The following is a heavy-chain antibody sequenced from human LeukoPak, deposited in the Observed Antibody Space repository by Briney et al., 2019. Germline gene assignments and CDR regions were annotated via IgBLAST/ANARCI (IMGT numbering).Heavy chain of an antibody. CDR2: IIPIFGTA. CDR1: GGTFSSYT. V-gene: IGHV1-69*05. Sequence: SVKVSCKASGGTFSSYTISWVRQAPGQGLEWMGRIIPIFGTANYAQKFQGRVTITTDESTSTAYMELSSLRSEDTAVYYCARPRLDYDFWSGYPPRPKNDAFDIWGQGTMVTVSS. J-gene: IGHJ3*02. D-gene: IGHD3-3*01. CDR3: ARPRLDYDFWSGYPPRPKNDAFDI.